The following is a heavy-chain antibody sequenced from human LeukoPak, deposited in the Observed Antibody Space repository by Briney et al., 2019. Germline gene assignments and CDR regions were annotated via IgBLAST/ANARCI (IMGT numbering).Heavy chain of an antibody. D-gene: IGHD1-26*01. CDR2: MNPNSGNT. V-gene: IGHV1-8*03. CDR3: AREVGVGAPISDYYCDYMDV. Sequence: GASVKVSCTASGYTFTSYDINWVRQATGPGLEWLGWMNPNSGNTGYAQKFQGRVTITRNTSICTAHMELSSPCAAATAVYYCAREVGVGAPISDYYCDYMDVWGKGTTVTVSS. CDR1: GYTFTSYD. J-gene: IGHJ6*03.